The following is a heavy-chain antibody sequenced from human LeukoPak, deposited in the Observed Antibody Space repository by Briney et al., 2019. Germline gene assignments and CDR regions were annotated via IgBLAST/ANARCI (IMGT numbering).Heavy chain of an antibody. J-gene: IGHJ4*02. Sequence: SETLSLSCTVSGGSISSYYWSWIRQPPGKGLEWIGYIYYSGSTNYNPSLKSRVTISVETSKNEFSLKLRSVTAADTAVYYCARVTGYRIEDYFDYWGQGTLVTVSS. CDR2: IYYSGST. D-gene: IGHD6-13*01. CDR1: GGSISSYY. CDR3: ARVTGYRIEDYFDY. V-gene: IGHV4-59*01.